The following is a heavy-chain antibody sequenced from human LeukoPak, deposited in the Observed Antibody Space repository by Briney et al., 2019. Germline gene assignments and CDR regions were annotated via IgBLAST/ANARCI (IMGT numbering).Heavy chain of an antibody. V-gene: IGHV3-21*01. Sequence: PGGSLRLSCVASAFTFKTYTLNWVRQTPGKGLEWVSYISTAGNLINYADSVRGRFTISRDNAKNSLYLYMGSLTPEDTAVYYCARTVEGHFDFRGQGTLVTASS. CDR2: ISTAGNLI. J-gene: IGHJ4*02. D-gene: IGHD5-24*01. CDR3: ARTVEGHFDF. CDR1: AFTFKTYT.